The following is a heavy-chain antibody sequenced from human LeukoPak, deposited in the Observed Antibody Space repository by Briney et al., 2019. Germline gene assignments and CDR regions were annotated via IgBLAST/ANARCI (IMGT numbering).Heavy chain of an antibody. J-gene: IGHJ4*02. Sequence: GGSLRLSCAASGFTFSSYSMNWVRQAPGKGLEWVSSISSSSSYIYYADSVKGRFTISRDNAKNSLYLQMNSLRAEDTAVYYCAREEPYGSGTIDYWGQGTLVTVSS. V-gene: IGHV3-21*01. CDR1: GFTFSSYS. CDR3: AREEPYGSGTIDY. CDR2: ISSSSSYI. D-gene: IGHD3-10*01.